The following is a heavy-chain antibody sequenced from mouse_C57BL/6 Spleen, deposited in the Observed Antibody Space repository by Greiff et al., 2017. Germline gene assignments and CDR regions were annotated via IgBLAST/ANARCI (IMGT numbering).Heavy chain of an antibody. V-gene: IGHV1-80*01. Sequence: QVQLKESGAELVKPGASVKISCKASGYAFSSYWMNWVKQRPGKGLEWIGQIYPGDGDTNYNGKFKGKATLTADKSSSTAYMQLSSLTSEDSAVYFCARGEGYGNYGFAYWGQGTLVTVSA. CDR1: GYAFSSYW. CDR2: IYPGDGDT. CDR3: ARGEGYGNYGFAY. D-gene: IGHD2-1*01. J-gene: IGHJ3*01.